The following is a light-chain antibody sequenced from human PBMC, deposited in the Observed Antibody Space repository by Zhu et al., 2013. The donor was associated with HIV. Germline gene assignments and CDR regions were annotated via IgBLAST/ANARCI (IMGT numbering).Light chain of an antibody. Sequence: QSVLTQPPSASGPPGQRVTISCTGSRSNLGSGYDVHWYQRLPGTAPKLLIYGNNNRPSGVPDRFSGSKSGTSASLAITGLQSEDEADYYCAAWDGSLNVGVFGGGTKLTVL. CDR1: RSNLGSGYD. CDR3: AAWDGSLNVGV. V-gene: IGLV1-40*01. CDR2: GNN. J-gene: IGLJ3*02.